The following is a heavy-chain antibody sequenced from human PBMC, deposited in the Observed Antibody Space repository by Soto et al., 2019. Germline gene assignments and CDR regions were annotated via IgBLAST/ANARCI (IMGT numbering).Heavy chain of an antibody. J-gene: IGHJ5*02. CDR1: GGSLSNYY. D-gene: IGHD6-13*01. CDR3: ARERSAAGTWDNWFDP. V-gene: IGHV4-34*01. CDR2: VHYSGST. Sequence: SSETLSLTCAVYGGSLSNYYWNWIRQPPGKGLEWIGEVHYSGSTGYNPSLRSRVTISIDRSKNQFSLEMKSVTAEDTAVYYCARERSAAGTWDNWFDPWGQGTLVTVSS.